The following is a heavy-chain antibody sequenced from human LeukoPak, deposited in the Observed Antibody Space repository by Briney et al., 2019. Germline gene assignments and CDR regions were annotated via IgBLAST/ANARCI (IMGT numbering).Heavy chain of an antibody. CDR3: ARDQGWKTFSYYMDV. D-gene: IGHD1-1*01. CDR2: ISDDGSNK. CDR1: GFTFSNYA. J-gene: IGHJ6*03. Sequence: GESLRLSCAASGFTFSNYAMYWARQAPGKGLEWVAVISDDGSNKFYADSVKGRSTISRDSSKNTLYLQLNSLRVEDTAVYYCARDQGWKTFSYYMDVWGEGTTVSVSS. V-gene: IGHV3-30*01.